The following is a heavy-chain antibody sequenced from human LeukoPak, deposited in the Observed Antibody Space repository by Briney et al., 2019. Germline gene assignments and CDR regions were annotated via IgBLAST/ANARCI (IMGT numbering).Heavy chain of an antibody. V-gene: IGHV4-34*01. J-gene: IGHJ4*02. D-gene: IGHD3-16*01. CDR1: GGSFSGYY. CDR2: INHSGST. CDR3: ARGRSYDYVWGSYALNFDY. Sequence: SETLSLTCAVYGGSFSGYYWSWIRQPPGKGLEWIGGINHSGSTNYNPSLKSRVTISVDTSKNQFSLKLSSVTAADTAVYYCARGRSYDYVWGSYALNFDYWGQGTLVTVSS.